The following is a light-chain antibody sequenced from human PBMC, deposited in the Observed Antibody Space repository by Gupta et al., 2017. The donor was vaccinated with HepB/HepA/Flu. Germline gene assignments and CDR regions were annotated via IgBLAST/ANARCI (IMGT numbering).Light chain of an antibody. J-gene: IGKJ1*01. CDR2: KAS. Sequence: IQMTQSPSTLSASVGDGVTITCRASQSISSWLAWYQQKPGKAPKLLIYKASSLESGVPSRFSGSGSGTEFTLTISSLQPDDFATYYCQQYNSYSRTFGQGTKVEIK. CDR1: QSISSW. CDR3: QQYNSYSRT. V-gene: IGKV1-5*03.